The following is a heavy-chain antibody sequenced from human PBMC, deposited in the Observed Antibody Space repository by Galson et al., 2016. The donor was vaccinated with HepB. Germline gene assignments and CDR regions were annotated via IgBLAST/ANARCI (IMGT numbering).Heavy chain of an antibody. Sequence: SLRLSCAASGFTFSTYAMSWVRQAPGKGLEWVSTISGNSGSMYYADSVKGRFSISRDNSKNTLYLQMDTLRAEDTAVYYCAKDPRRSTIATSDYFDYWGQGTLVTVSS. D-gene: IGHD1-26*01. J-gene: IGHJ4*02. CDR1: GFTFSTYA. CDR3: AKDPRRSTIATSDYFDY. V-gene: IGHV3-23*01. CDR2: ISGNSGSM.